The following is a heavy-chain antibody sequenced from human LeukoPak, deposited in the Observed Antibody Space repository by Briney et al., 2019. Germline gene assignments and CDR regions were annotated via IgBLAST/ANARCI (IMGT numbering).Heavy chain of an antibody. D-gene: IGHD1-26*01. CDR2: IDPSDSYT. Sequence: KVSCKASGGTFSSYAISWVRQMPGKGLEWMGRIDPSDSYTNYSPSFQGHVTISADKSISTAYLQWSSLKASDTAMYYCARHGGSYSSPPGYWGQGTLVTVSS. V-gene: IGHV5-10-1*01. J-gene: IGHJ4*02. CDR3: ARHGGSYSSPPGY. CDR1: GGTFSSYA.